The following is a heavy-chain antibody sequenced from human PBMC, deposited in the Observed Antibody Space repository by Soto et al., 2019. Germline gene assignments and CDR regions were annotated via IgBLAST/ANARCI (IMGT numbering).Heavy chain of an antibody. V-gene: IGHV3-48*02. Sequence: EVQVVESGGGLVQPGGSLRLSFAASGFTFSSNSMNWVRQAPGKGLEWISYISSSSSTIYADSVKGRFTISRDNAKNSLYLQMNSLRDEDTAVYYCARVIWSGHLTSDLWGQGTLVTVSS. CDR3: ARVIWSGHLTSDL. CDR1: GFTFSSNS. D-gene: IGHD3-3*01. CDR2: ISSSSSTI. J-gene: IGHJ5*02.